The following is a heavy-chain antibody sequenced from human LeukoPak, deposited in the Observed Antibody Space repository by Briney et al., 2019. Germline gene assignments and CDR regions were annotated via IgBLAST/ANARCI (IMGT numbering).Heavy chain of an antibody. J-gene: IGHJ4*02. D-gene: IGHD4-23*01. Sequence: GGSLRLSCAASGFTFSSYGMHWVRQAPGKGLEGGAVIWYDGSNKYYADSVKGRFTISRDNSKNTLYVQMNSLRAEDTAVYYCARELSTVVTRTLDYWGQGTLVTVSS. V-gene: IGHV3-33*01. CDR2: IWYDGSNK. CDR3: ARELSTVVTRTLDY. CDR1: GFTFSSYG.